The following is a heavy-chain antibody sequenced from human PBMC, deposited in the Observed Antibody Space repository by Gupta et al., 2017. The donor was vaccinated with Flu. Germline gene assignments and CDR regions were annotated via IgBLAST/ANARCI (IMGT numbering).Heavy chain of an antibody. CDR3: VKDGLSYKSDFFYMDV. J-gene: IGHJ6*03. Sequence: EVQLVESGGGLVQPGRSLRLSCAASGFTFGDYAMHWVRRAPGKGLEWVSGITWRGGIVVYADAVKGRFTISRDNAKNSLYLQMNSLRPEDTALYYCVKDGLSYKSDFFYMDVWGKGTAVTVSS. V-gene: IGHV3-9*01. CDR2: ITWRGGIV. CDR1: GFTFGDYA. D-gene: IGHD5-24*01.